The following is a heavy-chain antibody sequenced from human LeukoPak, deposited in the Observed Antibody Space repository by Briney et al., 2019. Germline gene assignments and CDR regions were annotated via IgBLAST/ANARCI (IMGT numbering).Heavy chain of an antibody. CDR2: VHSSGGVI. D-gene: IGHD1-26*01. J-gene: IGHJ5*02. CDR3: AGSSHQRNWFDP. V-gene: IGHV1-46*01. Sequence: ASVKVSCKASGYTFTSYGISWVRQAPGQGLEWMGIVHSSGGVIKYAQEFQDRLTVTRDTSTSTIYMELSGLRSEDTAVYYCAGSSHQRNWFDPWGQGTLVIVSS. CDR1: GYTFTSYG.